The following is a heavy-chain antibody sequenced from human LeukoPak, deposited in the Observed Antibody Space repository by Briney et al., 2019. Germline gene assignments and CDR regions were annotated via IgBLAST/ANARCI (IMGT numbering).Heavy chain of an antibody. CDR1: GFTFSSYA. D-gene: IGHD1-26*01. J-gene: IGHJ4*02. V-gene: IGHV3-23*01. CDR3: ATISGSFEYLDY. Sequence: GGSLRLSCAASGFTFSSYAMSWVRQAPGKGLERVSGISASGGVTYSAESVRGRFTISRDNSKNTLYLQMNSLRVDDTAAYYCATISGSFEYLDYWGQGTLVTVS. CDR2: ISASGGVT.